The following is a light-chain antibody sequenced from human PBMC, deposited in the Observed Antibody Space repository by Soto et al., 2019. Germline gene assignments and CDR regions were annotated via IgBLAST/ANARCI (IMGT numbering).Light chain of an antibody. CDR2: DAS. CDR1: QSISSW. V-gene: IGKV1-5*01. CDR3: QQTYSTFVS. Sequence: DIQMTQSPSILSASVGDRVTITCRASQSISSWLAWYQQKPGKAPNLLIYDASSLQSGVPSRFSGSGSGTDFTLTISSLQPEDFGTYYCQQTYSTFVSFGGGTKVDIK. J-gene: IGKJ4*01.